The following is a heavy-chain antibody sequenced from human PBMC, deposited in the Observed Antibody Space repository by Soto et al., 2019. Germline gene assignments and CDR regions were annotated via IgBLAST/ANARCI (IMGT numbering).Heavy chain of an antibody. J-gene: IGHJ2*01. Sequence: EVHLVESGGGLVEPGGSLRLSCGASGFIFNNAWMTWVRQAPGKGLEWNAHIKSRPEGGTADYAASVKGRFTISRDDSRYNLYLQMLSLRLEDTAVYYCITAGPRDWYFNLWGRGTLVTVSS. V-gene: IGHV3-15*01. CDR2: IKSRPEGGTA. CDR1: GFIFNNAW. CDR3: ITAGPRDWYFNL.